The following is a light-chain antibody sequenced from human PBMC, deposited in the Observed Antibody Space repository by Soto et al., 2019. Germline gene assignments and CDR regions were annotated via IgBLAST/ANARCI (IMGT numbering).Light chain of an antibody. V-gene: IGKV4-1*01. J-gene: IGKJ1*01. CDR2: WAS. Sequence: DIVMTQSPDSLAVSLGERATINCKSSQSLLYSSNNKNYLAWYQQKPGQPPRLLIYWASTRESGVPDRFSGSWSETDFTLTINSLQAEDVAVYYCHQYYSLPRTFGQVTKVEIK. CDR1: QSLLYSSNNKNY. CDR3: HQYYSLPRT.